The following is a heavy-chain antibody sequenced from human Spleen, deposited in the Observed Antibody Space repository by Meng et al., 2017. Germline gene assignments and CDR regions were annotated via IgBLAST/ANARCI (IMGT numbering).Heavy chain of an antibody. CDR3: ARLDSPLDY. V-gene: IGHV3-21*01. CDR1: GFTFSSYA. J-gene: IGHJ4*02. Sequence: GESLKISCTVSGFTFSSYAMNWVRQAPGKGLEWVSFISPSGTYTHYADSVKGRFTISRDNADNSLYLQLTNLRADDTSVYYCARLDSPLDYWGQGTLVTVSS. CDR2: ISPSGTYT.